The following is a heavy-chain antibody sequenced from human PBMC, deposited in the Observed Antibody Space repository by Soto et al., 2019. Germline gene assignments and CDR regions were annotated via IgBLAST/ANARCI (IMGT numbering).Heavy chain of an antibody. CDR1: GFSLSNARMG. D-gene: IGHD2-2*01. V-gene: IGHV2-26*01. Sequence: QVTLKESGPVLVKPTETLTLTCTVSGFSLSNARMGVSWIRQPPGKALEWLAHIFSNDEKSYSTSLKSRLTISKDTSKRQVVLTMTNMDPVDTATYYCARINECISTSCYQAWFDPWGQGTLVTVSS. J-gene: IGHJ5*02. CDR3: ARINECISTSCYQAWFDP. CDR2: IFSNDEK.